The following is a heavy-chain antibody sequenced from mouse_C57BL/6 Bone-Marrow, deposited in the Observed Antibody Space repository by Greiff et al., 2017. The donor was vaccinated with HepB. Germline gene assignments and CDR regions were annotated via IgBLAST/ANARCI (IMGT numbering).Heavy chain of an antibody. Sequence: QVQLQQPGAELVKPGASVKLSCKASGYTFTSYWMQWVKQRPGQGLEWIGEIDPSDSYTNYNQKFKGKATLTVDTSSSPAYMQLSSLTSEDSAVYYCAREEFITTVDWFAYWGQGTLVTVSA. V-gene: IGHV1-50*01. CDR3: AREEFITTVDWFAY. D-gene: IGHD1-1*01. CDR1: GYTFTSYW. CDR2: IDPSDSYT. J-gene: IGHJ3*01.